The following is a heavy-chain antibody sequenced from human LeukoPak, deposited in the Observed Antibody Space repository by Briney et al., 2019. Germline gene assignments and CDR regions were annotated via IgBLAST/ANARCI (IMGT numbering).Heavy chain of an antibody. CDR2: ISSNGGST. D-gene: IGHD1-26*01. Sequence: PGGSLRLSCAASGFTFSSYAMHWVRQAPGKGLEYVSAISSNGGSTYYANSVKGRFTISRDNSKNTLYLQMGSLRAEDMAVYYCARDKVVGATHFDYWGQGTLVTVSS. V-gene: IGHV3-64*01. J-gene: IGHJ4*02. CDR1: GFTFSSYA. CDR3: ARDKVVGATHFDY.